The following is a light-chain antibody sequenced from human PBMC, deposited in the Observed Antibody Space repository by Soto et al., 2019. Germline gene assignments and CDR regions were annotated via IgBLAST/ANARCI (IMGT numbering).Light chain of an antibody. CDR1: QSVSSSY. V-gene: IGKV3-20*01. J-gene: IGKJ1*01. CDR2: GAS. CDR3: QQYGSSPRT. Sequence: DIALAQSPGTLSLSPGERATLSCRVSQSVSSSYLAWYQQKPGQAPRLLIYGASSRATGVPDRFSGSGSGTDFTLTISRLEPEDFAVYYCQQYGSSPRTFGQGTKVDIK.